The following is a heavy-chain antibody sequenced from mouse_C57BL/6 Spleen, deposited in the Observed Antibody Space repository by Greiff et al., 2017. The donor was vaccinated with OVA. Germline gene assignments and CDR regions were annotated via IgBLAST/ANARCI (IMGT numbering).Heavy chain of an antibody. D-gene: IGHD2-2*01. Sequence: QVQLQQPGAELVMPGASVKLSCKASGYTFTSYWMHWVKQRPGQGLEWIGEIDPSDSYTNYNQKFKGKSTLTVDKSSSTAYMQLSSLTSEDSAVYYCARSRGGYLAWFAYWGQGTLVTVSA. CDR3: ARSRGGYLAWFAY. V-gene: IGHV1-69*01. CDR1: GYTFTSYW. CDR2: IDPSDSYT. J-gene: IGHJ3*01.